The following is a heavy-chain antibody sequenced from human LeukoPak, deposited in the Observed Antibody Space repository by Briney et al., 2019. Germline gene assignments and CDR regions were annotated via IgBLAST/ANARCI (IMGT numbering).Heavy chain of an antibody. J-gene: IGHJ4*02. CDR2: ISGSGGST. CDR1: GFTFSSYA. CDR3: AKDLLVSYYDSSGRIAVDY. Sequence: GGSLRLSCAASGFTFSSYAMSWVRQAPGKGLEWVSAISGSGGSTYYADSVKGRFTISRDNSKNTLYLQMNSLRAEDTAVYCCAKDLLVSYYDSSGRIAVDYWGQGTLVTVSS. V-gene: IGHV3-23*01. D-gene: IGHD3-22*01.